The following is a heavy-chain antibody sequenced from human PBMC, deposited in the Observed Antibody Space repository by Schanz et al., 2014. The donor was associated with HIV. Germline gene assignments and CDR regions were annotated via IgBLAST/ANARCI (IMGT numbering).Heavy chain of an antibody. D-gene: IGHD6-19*01. J-gene: IGHJ4*02. V-gene: IGHV3-30*18. CDR3: AKDGSTSGWVGGDY. CDR1: GFPFKKYG. CDR2: ISSDGSDK. Sequence: AQLLESGGGLVQPGGSLRLSCAASGFPFKKYGIHWVRQAPGKGLEWVAVISSDGSDKYYGDSVKGRFTVSRDIRGNMMFMEMHNLRENDTAVYYCAKDGSTSGWVGGDYWGQGTQVIVSS.